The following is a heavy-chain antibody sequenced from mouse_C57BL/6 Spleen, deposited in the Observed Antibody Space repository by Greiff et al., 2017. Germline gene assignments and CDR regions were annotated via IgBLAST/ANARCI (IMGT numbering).Heavy chain of an antibody. CDR3: ARGEAWYFGV. CDR2: IYPGSGNT. Sequence: VKLEESGAELVRPGASVKLSCKASGYTFTDYYINWVKQRPGQGLEWIARIYPGSGNTYNNEKFKGKATLTAEKSSSTAYMQLSSLTSEDSAVYVSARGEAWYFGVWGTGATVTVSS. CDR1: GYTFTDYY. V-gene: IGHV1-76*01. J-gene: IGHJ1*03.